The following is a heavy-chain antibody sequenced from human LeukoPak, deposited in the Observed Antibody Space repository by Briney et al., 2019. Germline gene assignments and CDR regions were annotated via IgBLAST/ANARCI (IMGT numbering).Heavy chain of an antibody. CDR3: AKNYYGSGTMGGY. J-gene: IGHJ4*02. Sequence: GGSLRLSCAASGFTFSSYWMSWVRQAPGKGLEWVANIKQDGSEKYYVDSVKGRFTISRDNAKNTLSLQMNSLRAEDSAIYYCAKNYYGSGTMGGYWGQGTLVTVSS. CDR2: IKQDGSEK. CDR1: GFTFSSYW. D-gene: IGHD3-10*01. V-gene: IGHV3-7*03.